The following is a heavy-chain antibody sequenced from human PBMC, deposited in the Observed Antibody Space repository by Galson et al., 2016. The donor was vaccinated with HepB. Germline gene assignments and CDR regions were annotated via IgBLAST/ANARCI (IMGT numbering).Heavy chain of an antibody. J-gene: IGHJ5*02. CDR1: GFTFSSYA. D-gene: IGHD3-22*01. Sequence: SLRLSCAVSGFTFSSYAMSWVRQVPGKGLEWVSGISGSVGSTYYADSGQGRFTISRDNTKNPLYLQMNRLRVEDTALYYCAKASGYGVHNWFDPWGQGTLVTVSS. V-gene: IGHV3-23*01. CDR2: ISGSVGST. CDR3: AKASGYGVHNWFDP.